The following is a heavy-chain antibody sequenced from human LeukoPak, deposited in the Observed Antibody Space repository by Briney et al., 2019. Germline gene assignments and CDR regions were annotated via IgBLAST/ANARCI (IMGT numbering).Heavy chain of an antibody. CDR3: ARFRLDSLWFDP. D-gene: IGHD3-22*01. CDR2: IYYSGST. Sequence: SETLSLTCTVSGGSISSYYWSWIRQPPGKGLEWIGYIYYSGSTNYNPSLKSRVTISVDTSKNQFSLRLSSVTAADTAVYYRARFRLDSLWFDPWGQGTLVTVSS. CDR1: GGSISSYY. V-gene: IGHV4-59*01. J-gene: IGHJ5*02.